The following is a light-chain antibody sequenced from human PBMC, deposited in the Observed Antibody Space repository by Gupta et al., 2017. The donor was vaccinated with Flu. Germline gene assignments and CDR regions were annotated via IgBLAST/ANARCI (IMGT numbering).Light chain of an antibody. Sequence: VTISCIGGSSNIGADYNVHWYQLLPGTAPRLVIYANTNRPSGVPDRFSGSKSGSSAYLDISGLQAEDEGDYYCQYYDSSMSGRVFGGGTQLTVL. V-gene: IGLV1-40*01. CDR3: QYYDSSMSGRV. J-gene: IGLJ3*02. CDR2: ANT. CDR1: SSNIGADYN.